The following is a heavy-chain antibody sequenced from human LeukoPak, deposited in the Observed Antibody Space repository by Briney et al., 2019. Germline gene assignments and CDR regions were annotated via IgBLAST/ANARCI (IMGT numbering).Heavy chain of an antibody. CDR3: ARHALKNSSSWYGDWFDP. Sequence: SETLSLTCTVSGGSISSHYWSWIRQPPGKGLEWIGYIYTSGSTNYNPSLKSRVTISVDTSKNQFSLKLSSVTAADTAVYYCARHALKNSSSWYGDWFDPWGQGTLVTVSS. V-gene: IGHV4-4*09. J-gene: IGHJ5*02. CDR2: IYTSGST. CDR1: GGSISSHY. D-gene: IGHD6-13*01.